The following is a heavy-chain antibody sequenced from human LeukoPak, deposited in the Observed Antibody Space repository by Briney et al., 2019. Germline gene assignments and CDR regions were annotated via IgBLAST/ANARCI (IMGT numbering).Heavy chain of an antibody. CDR3: ARGRSTSFSAFDI. V-gene: IGHV4-61*02. D-gene: IGHD2-2*01. J-gene: IGHJ3*02. CDR1: GGSISSGSYY. CDR2: IYTSGST. Sequence: SETLSLTCTVSGGSISSGSYYWSWIRQPAGKGLEWIGRIYTSGSTNYNPSLKSRVTISVDTFKNQFSLKLSSVTAADTAVYYCARGRSTSFSAFDIWGQGTMVTVSP.